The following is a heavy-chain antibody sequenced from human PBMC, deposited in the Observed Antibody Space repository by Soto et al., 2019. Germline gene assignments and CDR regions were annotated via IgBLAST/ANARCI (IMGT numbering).Heavy chain of an antibody. D-gene: IGHD6-19*01. V-gene: IGHV3-33*01. CDR2: IWYDGSNK. Sequence: WRPMRLSCAASGFTFSRYGMHWVRQAPGKGLEWVAVIWYDGSNKYYADSVKGRFTISRDNTKNTLYLQMNSLRAEDTAVYYCARGRGQQWPVPYYWGQGTLVSVSS. CDR1: GFTFSRYG. CDR3: ARGRGQQWPVPYY. J-gene: IGHJ4*02.